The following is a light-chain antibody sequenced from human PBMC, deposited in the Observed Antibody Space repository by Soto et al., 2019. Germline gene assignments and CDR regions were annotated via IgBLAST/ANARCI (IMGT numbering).Light chain of an antibody. CDR3: QQYGTSPFT. Sequence: EIVLTQSPAALSLSTGERAILSCRASQSVAYTSLAWVQLKPGQAPRILIYGASNRATGIPSMFSGSGSGTDFTLTIIRLEREDFAVDYCQQYGTSPFTFGPGKKVDIQ. J-gene: IGKJ3*01. V-gene: IGKV3-20*01. CDR2: GAS. CDR1: QSVAYTS.